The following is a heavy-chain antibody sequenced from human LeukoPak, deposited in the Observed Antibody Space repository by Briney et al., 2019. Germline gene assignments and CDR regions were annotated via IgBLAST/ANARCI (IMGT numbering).Heavy chain of an antibody. CDR3: ARLARITMMTAFDI. V-gene: IGHV4-34*01. Sequence: SETLSLICAVYGGSFSGYYWSWIRQPPGKGLEWIGEINHSGSTNYNPSLKSRVTISVDTSKNQFSLKLSSVTAADTAVYYCARLARITMMTAFDIWGQGTMVTVSS. D-gene: IGHD3-22*01. CDR1: GGSFSGYY. J-gene: IGHJ3*02. CDR2: INHSGST.